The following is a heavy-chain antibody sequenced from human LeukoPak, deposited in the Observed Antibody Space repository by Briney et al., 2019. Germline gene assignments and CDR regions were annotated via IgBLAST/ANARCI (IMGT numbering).Heavy chain of an antibody. V-gene: IGHV3-7*01. CDR1: GFTFSSYW. D-gene: IGHD6-13*01. CDR3: ARVAYSIPYYFDY. J-gene: IGHJ4*02. Sequence: GGSLRLSCAASGFTFSSYWMSWVRQAPGKGLEWVANIKQDGSEKYYVDSVKGRFTISRDNAKNSLYLHMNSLRAEDTAVYYCARVAYSIPYYFDYWGQGTLVTVSS. CDR2: IKQDGSEK.